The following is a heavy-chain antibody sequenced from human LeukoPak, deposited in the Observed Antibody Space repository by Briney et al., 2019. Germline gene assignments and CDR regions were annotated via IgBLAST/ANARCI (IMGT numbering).Heavy chain of an antibody. CDR3: ARGEHDFWSGLAGGYGMDV. D-gene: IGHD3-3*01. CDR1: GGTFSSYA. CDR2: IIPIFGTA. V-gene: IGHV1-69*13. J-gene: IGHJ6*02. Sequence: SVKVSCKASGGTFSSYAISWVRQAPGQGLEWMGGIIPIFGTANYAQKFQGRVTITADESTSTAYMELSSLRSEDTAAYYCARGEHDFWSGLAGGYGMDVWGQGTTVTVSS.